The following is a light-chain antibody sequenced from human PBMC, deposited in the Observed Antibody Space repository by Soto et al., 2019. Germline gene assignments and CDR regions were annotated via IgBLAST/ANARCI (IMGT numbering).Light chain of an antibody. CDR2: EGT. CDR3: CSYAGSSTYV. J-gene: IGLJ1*01. V-gene: IGLV2-23*01. CDR1: NSDVGSYNL. Sequence: QSVLTQTASVXVSPGQSITISCTGTNSDVGSYNLVSWYQQHPGKVQKLMIYEGTKRPSGVSDRFSGSKSGKTASLTISGLQAEDEADYYCCSYAGSSTYVFGTGTKVPVL.